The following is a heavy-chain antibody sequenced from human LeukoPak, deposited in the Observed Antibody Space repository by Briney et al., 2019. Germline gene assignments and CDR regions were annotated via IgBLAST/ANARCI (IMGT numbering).Heavy chain of an antibody. J-gene: IGHJ4*02. D-gene: IGHD1-26*01. Sequence: PGESLKISCKGSGYSFTSSWIGWVRQMPGKGLEWMGIIYPGDSGTRYSPSFQGQVTISADKSISTAYLQWSSLKASDTAMYYCAIYSDTYYFDHGGQGTLVTVSS. CDR3: AIYSDTYYFDH. CDR2: IYPGDSGT. CDR1: GYSFTSSW. V-gene: IGHV5-51*01.